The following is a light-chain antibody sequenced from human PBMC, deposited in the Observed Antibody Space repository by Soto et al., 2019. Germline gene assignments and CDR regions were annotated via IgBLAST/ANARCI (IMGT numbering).Light chain of an antibody. CDR3: QQANSFPIT. Sequence: DIQMTQSPYSVSASVGDRVTITCRASQGISTLLAWYQQKPGKGPKLLIYAASSLQSGVPSRFSGSGSGTDFTLTISSLQPEDFATYYCQQANSFPITFXQGTRLEIK. CDR2: AAS. CDR1: QGISTL. J-gene: IGKJ5*01. V-gene: IGKV1-12*01.